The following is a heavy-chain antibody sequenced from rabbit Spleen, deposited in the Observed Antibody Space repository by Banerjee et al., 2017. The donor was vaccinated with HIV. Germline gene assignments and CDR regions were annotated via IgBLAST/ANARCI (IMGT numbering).Heavy chain of an antibody. CDR2: INVATGTA. V-gene: IGHV1S45*01. CDR1: GFSFSDRCV. J-gene: IGHJ4*01. CDR3: ARDLVDVIGWNFDF. Sequence: QQQLGESGGGLVKPGASLTLTCTASGFSFSDRCVMCWVRQAPGKGLEWIACINVATGTAVYATWAKGRFPISSTSSTTVALKMTALTAADTATYFCARDLVDVIGWNFDFWGPGTLVTVS. D-gene: IGHD1-1*01.